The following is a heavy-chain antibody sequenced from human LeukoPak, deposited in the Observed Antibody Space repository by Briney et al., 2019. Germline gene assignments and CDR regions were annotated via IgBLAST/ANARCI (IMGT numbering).Heavy chain of an antibody. J-gene: IGHJ4*02. D-gene: IGHD3-22*01. CDR3: AGASYDSSGVH. Sequence: SETLSLTCTVSGGSISTYYWSWIRQPPGKGLEWIGYIYYSGSTNYNPSLKSRVTISVDTSKNQFSLKLSSVTAADTAVYYCAGASYDSSGVHWGQGTLVTVSS. CDR1: GGSISTYY. V-gene: IGHV4-59*01. CDR2: IYYSGST.